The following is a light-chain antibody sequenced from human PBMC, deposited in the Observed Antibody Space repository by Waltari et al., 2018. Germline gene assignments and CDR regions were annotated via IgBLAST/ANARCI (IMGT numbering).Light chain of an antibody. CDR3: QQYGSSVMYT. CDR1: QSLTKRY. V-gene: IGKV3-20*01. CDR2: GAS. J-gene: IGKJ2*01. Sequence: EIVLTQSPDTLSLSPGERATLSCRTSQSLTKRYLAWYQQKPGQAHRLLIYGASSRAAGIPDRFSGSGSGTDFTLTISRLEPEDFAVYYCQQYGSSVMYTFGQGTKLEIK.